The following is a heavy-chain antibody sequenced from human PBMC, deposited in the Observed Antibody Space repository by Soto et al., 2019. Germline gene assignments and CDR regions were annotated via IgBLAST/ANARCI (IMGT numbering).Heavy chain of an antibody. CDR2: INPNSGGT. J-gene: IGHJ6*02. CDR1: GYTFTGYY. V-gene: IGHV1-2*02. D-gene: IGHD6-13*01. CDR3: ASSLAAAGYYYYYGMDV. Sequence: GASVKVSCKASGYTFTGYYMHWVRQAPGQGLEWMGWINPNSGGTNYAQKFQGRVTMTRDTSISTAYMELSRLRSDDTAVYYCASSLAAAGYYYYYGMDVWGQGTTVTVSS.